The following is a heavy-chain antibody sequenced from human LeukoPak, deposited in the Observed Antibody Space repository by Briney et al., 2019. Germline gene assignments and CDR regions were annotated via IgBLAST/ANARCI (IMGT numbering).Heavy chain of an antibody. Sequence: SVKVSCTASGGTFSTYTFNWVRQAPGQGLEWMGRIIPILGIPNYVPKFQGRVTITADKSARIVYMDLSSLRSEDTAVYYCAATTVTTDLYYFYGMDVWGQGTTVTVPS. D-gene: IGHD4-17*01. J-gene: IGHJ6*02. CDR1: GGTFSTYT. V-gene: IGHV1-69*02. CDR2: IIPILGIP. CDR3: AATTVTTDLYYFYGMDV.